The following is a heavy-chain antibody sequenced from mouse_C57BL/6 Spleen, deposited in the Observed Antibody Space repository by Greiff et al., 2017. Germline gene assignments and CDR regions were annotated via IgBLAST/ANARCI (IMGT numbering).Heavy chain of an antibody. Sequence: VQLQQPGPELVKPGASVKISCKASGYAFSSSWMNWVKQRPGKGLEWIGRIYPGDGDTNYNRKFKGKATLTVDKSSSTAYMQLSSLTSEDSAVYFCARVDSSGGFAYWGQGTLVTVSA. V-gene: IGHV1-82*01. D-gene: IGHD3-2*02. J-gene: IGHJ3*01. CDR3: ARVDSSGGFAY. CDR1: GYAFSSSW. CDR2: IYPGDGDT.